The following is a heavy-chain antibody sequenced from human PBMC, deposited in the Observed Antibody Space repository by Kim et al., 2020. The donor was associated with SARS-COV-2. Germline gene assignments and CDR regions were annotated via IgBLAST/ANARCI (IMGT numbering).Heavy chain of an antibody. D-gene: IGHD3-10*01. CDR3: ASSRGYYGLDAFDI. J-gene: IGHJ3*02. V-gene: IGHV3-23*01. Sequence: ADSVKGRFTIARDNSKNTLYLQMNSLGAEDTAVYYCASSRGYYGLDAFDIWGQGTMVTVSS.